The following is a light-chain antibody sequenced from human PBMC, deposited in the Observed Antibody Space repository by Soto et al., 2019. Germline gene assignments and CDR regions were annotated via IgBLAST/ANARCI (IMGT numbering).Light chain of an antibody. V-gene: IGLV2-14*01. CDR1: TNDVGGYDY. Sequence: QSVLTQPASVSGSPGQSITISCTGTTNDVGGYDYVSWYQQYPGKAPKLMISEVNNRPSGVSNRFSGSKSGNTASLTISGLQAEDEADYYCSSHSSISPLVVFGGGTKLTVL. J-gene: IGLJ2*01. CDR2: EVN. CDR3: SSHSSISPLVV.